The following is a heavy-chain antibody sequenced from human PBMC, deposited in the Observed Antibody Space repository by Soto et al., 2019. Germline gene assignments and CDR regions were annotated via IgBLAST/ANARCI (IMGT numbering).Heavy chain of an antibody. CDR1: GGSISSGGYY. Sequence: PSETLYLTCTVPGGSISSGGYYWSWIRQHPGKGLEWIGYIYYSGSTYYNPSLKSRVTISVDTSKNQFSLKLSSVTAADTAVYYCAREVAYSSSPPNWFDPWGQGTLVTVSS. D-gene: IGHD6-6*01. V-gene: IGHV4-31*03. CDR2: IYYSGST. J-gene: IGHJ5*02. CDR3: AREVAYSSSPPNWFDP.